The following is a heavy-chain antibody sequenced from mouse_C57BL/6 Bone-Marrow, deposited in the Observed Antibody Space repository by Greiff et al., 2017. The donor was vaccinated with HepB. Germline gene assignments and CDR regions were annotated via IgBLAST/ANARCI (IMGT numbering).Heavy chain of an antibody. J-gene: IGHJ3*01. D-gene: IGHD1-1*01. CDR3: ASYGSSSFAWFAY. CDR2: IYPGDGDT. CDR1: GYAFSSSW. V-gene: IGHV1-82*01. Sequence: QVQLQQSGPELVKPGASVKISCKASGYAFSSSWMNWVKQRPGKGLEWIGRIYPGDGDTNYNGKFKGKATLTADKSSSTAYMQLSSLTSEDSAVYFCASYGSSSFAWFAYWGQGTLVTVSA.